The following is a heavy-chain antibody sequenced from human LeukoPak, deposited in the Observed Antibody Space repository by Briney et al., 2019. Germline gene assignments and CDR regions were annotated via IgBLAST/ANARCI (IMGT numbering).Heavy chain of an antibody. CDR1: GFTFSNYA. D-gene: IGHD2-2*01. CDR2: ISYDGSKK. V-gene: IGHV3-30-3*01. Sequence: GKSLRLSCAASGFTFSNYAMHWVRQPPGKGLEWVAVISYDGSKKYYADSVKGRFTISRDNSKNTLYMQMNSLRAEDTAVYYCARGGIVVVPVALPNDYWGQGTLVTVSS. J-gene: IGHJ4*02. CDR3: ARGGIVVVPVALPNDY.